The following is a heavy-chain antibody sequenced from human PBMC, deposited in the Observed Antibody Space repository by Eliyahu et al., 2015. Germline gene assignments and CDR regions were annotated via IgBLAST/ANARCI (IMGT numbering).Heavy chain of an antibody. CDR1: GFPFNIYS. CDR3: ARLGDNNGPPDH. CDR2: IRSDSSIK. D-gene: IGHD5-18*01. J-gene: IGHJ4*02. Sequence: EVQLVESGGGLVQPGGSLRLSCAASGFPFNIYSLSWVRQAPGKGLEWVSYIRSDSSIKYYADSVKGRFTISRDNAKDSLYLQMNSLRADDTAVYYCARLGDNNGPPDHWGQGTLVTVSS. V-gene: IGHV3-48*04.